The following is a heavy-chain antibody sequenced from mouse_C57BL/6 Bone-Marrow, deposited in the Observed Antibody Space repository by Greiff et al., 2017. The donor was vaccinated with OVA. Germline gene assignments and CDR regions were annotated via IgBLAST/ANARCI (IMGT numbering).Heavy chain of an antibody. CDR2: ISDGDSYT. V-gene: IGHV5-4*01. J-gene: IGHJ3*01. CDR1: GFTFSSYA. CDR3: ARDRNYPNYLFAD. D-gene: IGHD2-1*01. Sequence: EVKLMESGGGLVKPGGSLKLSCAASGFTFSSYAMSWVRQTPEKRLEWVATISDGDSYTYYPDKVKGRFTITRDKAKNNLYLQMSHLKSEDTAISDCARDRNYPNYLFADWGKGTLVTVSA.